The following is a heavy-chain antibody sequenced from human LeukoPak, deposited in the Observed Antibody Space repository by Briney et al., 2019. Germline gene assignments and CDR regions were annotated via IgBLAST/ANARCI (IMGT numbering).Heavy chain of an antibody. Sequence: ASVTLSCKSSGSTFTVYYMHWERQPPAPGLELMGFINTNSGSTNYAHKFQGKVTMTRDTSISTASMELRRLRFDDSAVYYCARGLKGLRFLEWLPADVEYWRQGTLVTVSP. V-gene: IGHV1-2*02. CDR1: GSTFTVYY. D-gene: IGHD3-3*01. J-gene: IGHJ4*02. CDR2: INTNSGST. CDR3: ARGLKGLRFLEWLPADVEY.